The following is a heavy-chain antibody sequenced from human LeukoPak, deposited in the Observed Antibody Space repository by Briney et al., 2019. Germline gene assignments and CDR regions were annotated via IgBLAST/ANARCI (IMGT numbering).Heavy chain of an antibody. V-gene: IGHV3-23*01. J-gene: IGHJ6*02. D-gene: IGHD3-10*01. CDR3: AKVTYSDYGSGRPPFMDV. CDR1: GFTFSNYA. Sequence: GGSLRLSCAASGFTFSNYAMSWVRQAPGRGLDWVSTLSDSGSSTYYADSVRGRFTISRDNSRNTLYLQMDSLRVEDTASYYCAKVTYSDYGSGRPPFMDVWGQGTTVAVSS. CDR2: LSDSGSST.